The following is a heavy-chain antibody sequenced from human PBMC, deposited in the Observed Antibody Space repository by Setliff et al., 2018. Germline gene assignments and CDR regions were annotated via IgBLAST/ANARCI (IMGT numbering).Heavy chain of an antibody. CDR2: INHSGRT. Sequence: SETLSLTCAVYGGSFSGYYWSWIRQPPGKGLEWIGEINHSGRTNYNPSLKSRVTITVDTSKNQFSLKLSSVTAADTAVYYCARSRPDYYDSSGYYPYYYYYMDVWGKGTTVTVS. D-gene: IGHD3-22*01. J-gene: IGHJ6*03. CDR3: ARSRPDYYDSSGYYPYYYYYMDV. CDR1: GGSFSGYY. V-gene: IGHV4-34*01.